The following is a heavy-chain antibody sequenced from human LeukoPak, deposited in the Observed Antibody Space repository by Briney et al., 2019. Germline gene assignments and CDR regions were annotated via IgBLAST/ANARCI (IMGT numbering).Heavy chain of an antibody. CDR1: GGSMSPFY. D-gene: IGHD1-1*01. V-gene: IGHV4-59*08. CDR3: AVNSTKHTFDI. J-gene: IGHJ3*02. Sequence: PSETLSLTCTVSGGSMSPFYWSWIRQSPGKGLEWIGSIYYSGGTNHNPSLKSRVTISVDTSKNQFSLELSSVSAADTAVYYCAVNSTKHTFDIWGQGTMVTVSS. CDR2: IYYSGGT.